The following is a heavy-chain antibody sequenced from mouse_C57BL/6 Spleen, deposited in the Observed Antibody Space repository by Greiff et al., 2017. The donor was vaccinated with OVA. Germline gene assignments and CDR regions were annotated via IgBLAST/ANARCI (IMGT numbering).Heavy chain of an antibody. CDR1: GFNIKDYY. D-gene: IGHD1-1*01. V-gene: IGHV14-1*01. Sequence: LVESGAELVRPGASVKLSCTASGFNIKDYYMHWVKQRPEQGLEWIGRIDPEDGDTEYAPKFQGKATMTADTSSNTAYLQLSSLTSEDTAVYYCTTTTVVAHWYFDVWGTGTTVTVSS. CDR2: IDPEDGDT. CDR3: TTTTVVAHWYFDV. J-gene: IGHJ1*03.